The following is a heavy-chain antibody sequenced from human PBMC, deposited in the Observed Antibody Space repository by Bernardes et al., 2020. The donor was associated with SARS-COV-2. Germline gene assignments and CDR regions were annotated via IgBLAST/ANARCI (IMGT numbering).Heavy chain of an antibody. V-gene: IGHV5-51*01. CDR1: GYSFTSYW. Sequence: GESLKISCKGSGYSFTSYWIGWVRQMPGKGLEWMGIIYPGDSDTRYSPSFQGQVTISADKSISTAYLQWSSLKASDTAMYYCARSLTAFSVVPAAWLGWFDPWGQGTLVTVSS. D-gene: IGHD2-2*01. CDR2: IYPGDSDT. CDR3: ARSLTAFSVVPAAWLGWFDP. J-gene: IGHJ5*02.